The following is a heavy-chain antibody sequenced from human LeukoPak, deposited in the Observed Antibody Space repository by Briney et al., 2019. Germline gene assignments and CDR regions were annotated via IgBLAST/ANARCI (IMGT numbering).Heavy chain of an antibody. D-gene: IGHD4-17*01. CDR2: IKQDGSEK. V-gene: IGHV3-7*01. Sequence: GGALRISCGTPGFTFSCYWMGLVRQAPGKGLGGVANIKQDGSEKYYVDSVKGRFTISRDNAKNSLYLQMNSLRAEDTAVYYCARASLSTVTTLGSFFDYWGQGTLVTVSS. J-gene: IGHJ4*02. CDR3: ARASLSTVTTLGSFFDY. CDR1: GFTFSCYW.